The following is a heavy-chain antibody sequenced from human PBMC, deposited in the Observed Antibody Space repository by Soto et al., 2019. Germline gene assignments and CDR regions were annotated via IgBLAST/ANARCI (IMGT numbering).Heavy chain of an antibody. J-gene: IGHJ4*02. V-gene: IGHV3-33*01. CDR1: GFTFSSYG. Sequence: PGGSLRLSCAASGFTFSSYGMHWVRQAPGKGLEWVAVIWYDGSNKYYADSVKGRFTISRDNSKNTLYLQMNSLRAEDTAVYYCARDSAYSSGWYGNFDYWGQGTLVTVSS. D-gene: IGHD6-19*01. CDR2: IWYDGSNK. CDR3: ARDSAYSSGWYGNFDY.